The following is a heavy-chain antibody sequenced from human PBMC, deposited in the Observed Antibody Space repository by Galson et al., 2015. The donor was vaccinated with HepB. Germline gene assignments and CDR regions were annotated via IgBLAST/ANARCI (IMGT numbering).Heavy chain of an antibody. CDR2: IRSKAYGGTT. Sequence: SLRLSCAASGFTFGDYAMSWVRQAPGKGLEWVGFIRSKAYGGTTEYAASVKGRFTISRDDPKSIAYLQMNSLKTEDTAVYYCTRVPDRSFYGVLTLDYWGQGTLVTVSS. CDR3: TRVPDRSFYGVLTLDY. D-gene: IGHD4-17*01. J-gene: IGHJ4*02. CDR1: GFTFGDYA. V-gene: IGHV3-49*04.